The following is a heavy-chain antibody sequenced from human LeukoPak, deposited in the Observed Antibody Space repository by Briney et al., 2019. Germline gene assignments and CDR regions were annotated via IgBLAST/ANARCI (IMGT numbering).Heavy chain of an antibody. Sequence: ASVQVSFKASGYSFTDYGITWVRQAPGQGLEWMEWISGRNGNTNYSQRLQGRVTMTTDTSTSTAYMELRSLRSEDTAVYYCARVAGTKYFDYWGQGTLVTVSS. D-gene: IGHD6-13*01. CDR3: ARVAGTKYFDY. CDR1: GYSFTDYG. J-gene: IGHJ4*02. CDR2: ISGRNGNT. V-gene: IGHV1-18*01.